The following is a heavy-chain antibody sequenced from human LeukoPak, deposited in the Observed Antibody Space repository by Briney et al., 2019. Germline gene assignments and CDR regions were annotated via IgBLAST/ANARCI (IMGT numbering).Heavy chain of an antibody. CDR1: GGSISSSSYY. CDR2: IYYSGCT. J-gene: IGHJ4*02. D-gene: IGHD3-22*01. V-gene: IGHV4-39*01. CDR3: ARQYYYDSSGYSY. Sequence: SETLSLTCTVSGGSISSSSYYWGWIRQPPGKGLEWIGSIYYSGCTYYNPSLKSRVTISVDTSKTQFSLKLSSVTAADTAVYYCARQYYYDSSGYSYWGQGTLVTVSS.